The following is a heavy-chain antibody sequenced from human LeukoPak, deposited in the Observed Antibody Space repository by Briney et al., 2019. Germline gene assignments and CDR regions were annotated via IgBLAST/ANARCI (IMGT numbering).Heavy chain of an antibody. CDR2: INPNSGGT. J-gene: IGHJ4*02. Sequence: ASVKVSCKASGYTFTGYYMHWVRQAPGQGLEWMGWINPNSGGTNYAQKFQGRVTMTRDTSISTAYMELSRLRSDDTAVYYCARGYSYGYWNMAYWGQGTLVTVSS. V-gene: IGHV1-2*02. D-gene: IGHD5-18*01. CDR3: ARGYSYGYWNMAY. CDR1: GYTFTGYY.